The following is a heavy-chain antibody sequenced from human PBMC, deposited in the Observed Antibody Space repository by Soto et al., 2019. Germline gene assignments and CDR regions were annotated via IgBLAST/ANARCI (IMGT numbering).Heavy chain of an antibody. CDR3: ARDLRSDFWSGYLYYYYGMDV. V-gene: IGHV3-21*02. CDR1: GFTFSSYG. D-gene: IGHD3-3*01. J-gene: IGHJ6*02. Sequence: EVQLVNSGGGLVQPGGSLRLSCAASGFTFSSYGMNWVRQAPGKGLEWVSSISSSSSYIYYADSVKGRFTISRDNAKNSLYLQMNSLRAEDTAVYYCARDLRSDFWSGYLYYYYGMDVWGQGTTVTVSS. CDR2: ISSSSSYI.